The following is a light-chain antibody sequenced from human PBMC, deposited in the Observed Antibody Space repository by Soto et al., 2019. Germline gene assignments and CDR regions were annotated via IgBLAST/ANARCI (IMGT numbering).Light chain of an antibody. V-gene: IGKV1-5*03. Sequence: DIQMTQSPSTLSAFVGDRVTITCRASQSVSNWLAWYQQKPGKAPRLLTSKASTLESGVPSRFSGSGSGTELPLSISSLQPEDFATYYCQQYRSASTFGQGTKLEIK. CDR1: QSVSNW. CDR2: KAS. CDR3: QQYRSAST. J-gene: IGKJ2*02.